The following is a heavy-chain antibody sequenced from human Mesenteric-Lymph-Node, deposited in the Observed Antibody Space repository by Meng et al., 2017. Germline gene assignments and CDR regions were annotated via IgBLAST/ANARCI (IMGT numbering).Heavy chain of an antibody. CDR3: AHGLAFGSNYNIGLFNP. J-gene: IGHJ5*02. V-gene: IGHV2-5*01. CDR1: GFSLSTSGVG. D-gene: IGHD1-26*01. CDR2: IYWNDDK. Sequence: SGPTLVKPTQTLTLTCTFSGFSLSTSGVGVGWIRQPPGKALECLAVIYWNDDKRYNPSLQNRLTITKDTSKNQVVLTMTNMDLLDTATYYCAHGLAFGSNYNIGLFNPWGQGTLVTVSS.